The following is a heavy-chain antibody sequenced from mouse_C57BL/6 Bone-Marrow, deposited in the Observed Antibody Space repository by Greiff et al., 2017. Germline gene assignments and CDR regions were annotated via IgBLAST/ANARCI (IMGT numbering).Heavy chain of an antibody. J-gene: IGHJ2*01. CDR3: TTWGSSFYFDY. D-gene: IGHD1-1*01. CDR1: GFNIKDDY. CDR2: IDPENGDT. Sequence: DVKLVESGAELVRPGASVKLSCTASGFNIKDDYMHWVKQRPEQGLEWIGWIDPENGDTEYASKFQGKGTITADTSSNTAYLQLSSLTSEDTDVYYCTTWGSSFYFDYWGQGTTLTVSS. V-gene: IGHV14-4*01.